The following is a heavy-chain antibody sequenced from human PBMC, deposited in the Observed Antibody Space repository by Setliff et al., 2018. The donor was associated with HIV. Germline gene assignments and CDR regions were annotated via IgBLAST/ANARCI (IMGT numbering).Heavy chain of an antibody. J-gene: IGHJ4*02. Sequence: SETLSLTCAVYGPSFSGYYWNWIRQFPGKSLEWIGEINHSGTTNYSPSFKSRLNISVDVSKNQFSLRLASLSAADTAAYFCAAKPMIRGRPFAFWGQVTLVTVSS. D-gene: IGHD3-10*01. CDR3: AAKPMIRGRPFAF. CDR2: INHSGTT. CDR1: GPSFSGYY. V-gene: IGHV4-34*01.